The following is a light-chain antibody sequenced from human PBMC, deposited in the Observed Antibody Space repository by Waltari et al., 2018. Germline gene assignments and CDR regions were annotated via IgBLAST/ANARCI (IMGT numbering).Light chain of an antibody. CDR3: QHYNSYPWT. CDR2: KAS. CDR1: QTITTW. V-gene: IGKV1-5*03. Sequence: DIQMTQSPSTPSASVGDRVTITCRASQTITTWLAWYQQKPGKAPKLLIYKASTLQSGVPSRFSGSGSGTDFTLTISSLQPDDFATYYCQHYNSYPWTFGQGTKVEIK. J-gene: IGKJ1*01.